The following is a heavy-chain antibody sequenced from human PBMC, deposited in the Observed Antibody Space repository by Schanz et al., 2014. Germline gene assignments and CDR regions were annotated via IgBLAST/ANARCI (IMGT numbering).Heavy chain of an antibody. CDR2: ITYSGGT. CDR1: GFSFSDYY. V-gene: IGHV4-59*01. CDR3: ARVHSTSLERGSHYYMDV. Sequence: VQLLESGGGLVQPGGSLRLSCAASGFSFSDYYMSWIRQSPGKGPEWIGYITYSGGTNHNASLKSRVTISVDTAKNQFSLKVTSVTAADTAIYYCARVHSTSLERGSHYYMDVWGKGTTVTVSS. J-gene: IGHJ6*03. D-gene: IGHD2-2*01.